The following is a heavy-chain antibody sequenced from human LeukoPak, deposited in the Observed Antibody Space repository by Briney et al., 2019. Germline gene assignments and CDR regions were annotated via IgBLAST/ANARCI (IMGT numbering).Heavy chain of an antibody. J-gene: IGHJ4*02. D-gene: IGHD3-3*01. Sequence: GGSLRLSCAASGFTFNTHGMHWVRQAPGKGLEWVSAIWFDGSVKHYSDAVKGRFTISRDNSLNTLYLQMNSLRVEDTAIYYCAKDTAVQFLEPAFWGQGDLVTASS. CDR1: GFTFNTHG. V-gene: IGHV3-33*06. CDR2: IWFDGSVK. CDR3: AKDTAVQFLEPAF.